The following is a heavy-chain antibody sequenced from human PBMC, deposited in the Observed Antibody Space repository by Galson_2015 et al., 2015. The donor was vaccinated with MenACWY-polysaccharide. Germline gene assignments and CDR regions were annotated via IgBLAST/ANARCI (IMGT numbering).Heavy chain of an antibody. V-gene: IGHV3-23*01. J-gene: IGHJ5*02. CDR2: ISDSGAYT. CDR1: GFTFMSYA. CDR3: AKGLSALNWFDT. Sequence: SLRLSCAASGFTFMSYAMSWVRQAPGKGLDWVSAISDSGAYTYYADSVKGRFTISRDNSRNTLYLQMNSLRAEDTAVYYCAKGLSALNWFDTWGQGTLVTVSS. D-gene: IGHD1-26*01.